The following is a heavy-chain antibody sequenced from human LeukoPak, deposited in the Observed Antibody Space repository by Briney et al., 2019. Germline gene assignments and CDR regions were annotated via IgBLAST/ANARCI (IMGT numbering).Heavy chain of an antibody. D-gene: IGHD3-9*01. CDR3: ARGIGRARYFDWLPLTWPYFDY. CDR1: GCTFTSYD. CDR2: MNPNSGNT. J-gene: IGHJ4*02. V-gene: IGHV1-8*01. Sequence: ASVKVSCKASGCTFTSYDINWVRQATGQGLEWMGWMNPNSGNTGYAQKFQGRVTMTRNTSISTAYMELSSLRSEDTAVYYCARGIGRARYFDWLPLTWPYFDYWGQGTLVTVSS.